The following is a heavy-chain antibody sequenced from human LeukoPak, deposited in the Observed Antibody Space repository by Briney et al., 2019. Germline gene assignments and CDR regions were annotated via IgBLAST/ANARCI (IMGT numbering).Heavy chain of an antibody. CDR2: IRSKAYGGTT. Sequence: PGGSLRLSCTASGFTFGDYAMSWVRQAPGKGLEWVGFIRSKAYGGTTEYAASVKGRFTISRDDSKSIAYLQMNSLKTEDTAVYYCTRDQQQLVHPPFDYWGQGTLVTVSS. V-gene: IGHV3-49*04. CDR3: TRDQQQLVHPPFDY. J-gene: IGHJ4*02. CDR1: GFTFGDYA. D-gene: IGHD6-13*01.